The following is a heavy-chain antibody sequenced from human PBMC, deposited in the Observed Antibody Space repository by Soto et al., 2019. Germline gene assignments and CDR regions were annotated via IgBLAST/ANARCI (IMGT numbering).Heavy chain of an antibody. CDR1: GCSISSGGYY. J-gene: IGHJ4*02. V-gene: IGHV4-31*01. CDR2: IYYSGSS. CDR3: ASGDSAMGAFDY. D-gene: IGHD5-18*01. Sequence: QVQLQESCPGLVKPSQTLALTCTVSGCSISSGGYYWSCIRQHPGKGLEWIGGIYYSGSSCYDPSLRSAVNTSGVTARKSCSLKTSAVTAADTAVYDCASGDSAMGAFDYWGRGTLVTVSS.